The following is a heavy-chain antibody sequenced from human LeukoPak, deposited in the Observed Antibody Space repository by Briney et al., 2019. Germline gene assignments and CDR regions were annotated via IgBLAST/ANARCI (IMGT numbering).Heavy chain of an antibody. J-gene: IGHJ4*02. V-gene: IGHV3-23*01. CDR1: GFTFSSYA. Sequence: GGSLRLSCAASGFTFSSYAMSWVRQAPGKGLEWVSAISGSGGSSYYADSVKGRFTISRDNSKNTLYLQMNTLRAEDTAVYYCARGLRYFDWLFDYWGQGTLVTVSS. CDR3: ARGLRYFDWLFDY. CDR2: ISGSGGSS. D-gene: IGHD3-9*01.